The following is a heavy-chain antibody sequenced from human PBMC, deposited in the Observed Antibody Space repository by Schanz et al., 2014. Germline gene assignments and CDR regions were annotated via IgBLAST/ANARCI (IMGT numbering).Heavy chain of an antibody. V-gene: IGHV3-33*06. CDR3: AKELNRRGGQTNCYYYYGMDV. Sequence: QVQLVESGGGVVQPGRSLRLSCAASGFTFSSYGMHWVRQAPGKGLEWVAIIWYDGSNEYYADSVKGRFTISRDNPKKALYLQMISLRAEDAEVYYWAKELNRRGGQTNCYYYYGMDVWGQGTTVTVSS. CDR1: GFTFSSYG. CDR2: IWYDGSNE. D-gene: IGHD5-12*01. J-gene: IGHJ6*02.